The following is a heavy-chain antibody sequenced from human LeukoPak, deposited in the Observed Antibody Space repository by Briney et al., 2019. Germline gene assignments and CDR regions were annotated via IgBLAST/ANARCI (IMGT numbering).Heavy chain of an antibody. D-gene: IGHD6-13*01. CDR2: INPSDGST. CDR3: ARALAAAGTHFDY. V-gene: IGHV1-46*01. Sequence: ASVRVSCKASGYTFTSYYMHWVRQAPGQGLEWMGIINPSDGSTSYAQKFQGRVTMTRDTSTGTVYMELSSLRSEDTAVYYCARALAAAGTHFDYWGQGTLVTVSS. CDR1: GYTFTSYY. J-gene: IGHJ4*02.